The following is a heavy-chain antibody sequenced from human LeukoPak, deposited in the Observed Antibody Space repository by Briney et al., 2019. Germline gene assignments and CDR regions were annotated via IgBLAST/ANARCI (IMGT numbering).Heavy chain of an antibody. CDR1: GFTFSDHY. CDR2: IRDKPSTYTT. Sequence: PGGSLRLSCAASGFTFSDHYMDWIRQVPGKGLEWVGRIRDKPSTYTTDYAASVKGRFTISRDDSKNSLYLQMNSLKIEDMDVYFWARAPAHGGGWYVYGGKGTLVTVS. CDR3: ARAPAHGGGWYVY. V-gene: IGHV3-72*01. J-gene: IGHJ4*02. D-gene: IGHD6-19*01.